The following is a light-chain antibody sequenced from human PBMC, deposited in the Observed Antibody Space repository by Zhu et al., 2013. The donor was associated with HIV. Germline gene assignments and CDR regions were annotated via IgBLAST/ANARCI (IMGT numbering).Light chain of an antibody. CDR1: QGIDRY. Sequence: DIQLTQSPSFLSASVGDRVTITCRATQGIDRYLAWYQQKPGKAPKLLIYASSTLESGVPSRFSGSGSGTEFTLTINSLQPDDFALYYCHQYRTYPYSFGQGTKLDIK. V-gene: IGKV1-9*01. CDR3: HQYRTYPYS. CDR2: ASS. J-gene: IGKJ2*03.